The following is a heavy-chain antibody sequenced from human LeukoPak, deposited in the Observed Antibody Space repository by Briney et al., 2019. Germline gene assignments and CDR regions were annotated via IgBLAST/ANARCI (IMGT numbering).Heavy chain of an antibody. CDR3: ARDKWLVRVIDY. Sequence: GGSLRLSCAASGFTFSDYYMSWTRQAPGKGLEWVSYISSSGSTIYYADSVKGRFTISRDNAKNSLYLQMNSLRAEDTAVYYCARDKWLVRVIDYWGQGTLVTVSS. D-gene: IGHD6-19*01. CDR1: GFTFSDYY. V-gene: IGHV3-11*01. J-gene: IGHJ4*02. CDR2: ISSSGSTI.